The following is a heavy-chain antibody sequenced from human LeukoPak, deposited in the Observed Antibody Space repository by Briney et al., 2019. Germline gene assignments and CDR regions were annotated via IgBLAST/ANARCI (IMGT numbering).Heavy chain of an antibody. CDR2: IYYSGST. CDR1: GGSISSSSYY. J-gene: IGHJ3*02. D-gene: IGHD3-22*01. CDR3: AREGSKYYYDSSGTSRVAFDI. Sequence: SETLSLTCTVSGGSISSSSYYWGWIRQPPGKGLEWIGSIYYSGSTYYNPSLKSRVTISVDTSKNQFSLKLSSVTAADTAVYYCAREGSKYYYDSSGTSRVAFDIWGQGTMVTVSS. V-gene: IGHV4-39*07.